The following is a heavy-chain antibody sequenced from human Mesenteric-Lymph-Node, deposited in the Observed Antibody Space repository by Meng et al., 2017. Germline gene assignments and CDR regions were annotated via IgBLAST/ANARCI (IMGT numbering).Heavy chain of an antibody. D-gene: IGHD2-8*01. CDR1: GYTFTSYA. V-gene: IGHV1-3*01. J-gene: IGHJ3*02. CDR3: ASRYCTNGVCYLGGNYDAFDI. Sequence: ASVKVSCKASGYTFTSYAMHWVRQAPGQRLEWMGWINAGNGNTKYSQKFQGRVTMTRDTSISTAYMELSRLRSDDTAVYYCASRYCTNGVCYLGGNYDAFDIWGQGTMVTVSS. CDR2: INAGNGNT.